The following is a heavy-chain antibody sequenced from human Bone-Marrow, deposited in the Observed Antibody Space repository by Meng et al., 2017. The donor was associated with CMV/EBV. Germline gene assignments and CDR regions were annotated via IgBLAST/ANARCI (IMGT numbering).Heavy chain of an antibody. V-gene: IGHV2-70*20. J-gene: IGHJ4*02. Sequence: SGPTLVKPTQTLTLTCTFSGFSLSTSGMCVSWVRQPPGKALEWLALIDWDDDKYYSTSLKTRLTISKDTSKNQVVLTMTNMDPVDTDTYYCARINSSSWRYYFDYWGQGTLFTVSS. CDR2: IDWDDDK. D-gene: IGHD6-13*01. CDR1: GFSLSTSGMC. CDR3: ARINSSSWRYYFDY.